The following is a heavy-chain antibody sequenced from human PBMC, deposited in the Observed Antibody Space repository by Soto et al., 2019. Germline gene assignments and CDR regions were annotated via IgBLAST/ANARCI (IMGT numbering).Heavy chain of an antibody. CDR1: GFTFDDYA. D-gene: IGHD4-17*01. Sequence: EVQLVESGGGLVQPGRSLRLSCAASGFTFDDYAMHWVRQAPGKGLEWVSGISWNSGSIGYADSVKCRFTISRDNAKTSLYLQMNSLRAEDTALYYCAKDIGDYGDSSFDYWGQGTLVTVAS. CDR2: ISWNSGSI. J-gene: IGHJ4*02. CDR3: AKDIGDYGDSSFDY. V-gene: IGHV3-9*01.